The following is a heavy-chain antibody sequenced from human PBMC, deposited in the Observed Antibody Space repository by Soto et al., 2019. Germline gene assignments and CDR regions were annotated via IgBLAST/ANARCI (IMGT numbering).Heavy chain of an antibody. D-gene: IGHD6-19*01. Sequence: LTCAVSGGSISSSNWWSWVRQPPGQGLEWIGEIYHSWSTNYNPSLKSRVTISVDKSKNQFSLKLSSVTAADTAVYYCARGVAVAGTGGGMDVWGQETKVTVS. V-gene: IGHV4-4*02. CDR1: GGSISSSNW. CDR3: ARGVAVAGTGGGMDV. J-gene: IGHJ6*02. CDR2: IYHSWST.